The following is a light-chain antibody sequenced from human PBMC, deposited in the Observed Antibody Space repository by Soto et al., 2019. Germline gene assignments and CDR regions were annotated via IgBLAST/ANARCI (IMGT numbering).Light chain of an antibody. CDR2: IAS. Sequence: IQLTQSPSSLSASIGYRVTITCRSSQGISNYLAWYQQKPGKAPKLLIYIASTLQGGVPSRFSGSGSGTDFTLTISCLQSEDFATYYCQQSYSTPWTFGQGTKVDIK. V-gene: IGKV1-9*01. CDR1: QGISNY. J-gene: IGKJ1*01. CDR3: QQSYSTPWT.